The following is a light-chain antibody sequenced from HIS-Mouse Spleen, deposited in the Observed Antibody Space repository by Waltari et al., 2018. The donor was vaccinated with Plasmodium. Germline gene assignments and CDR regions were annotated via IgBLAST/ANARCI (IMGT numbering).Light chain of an antibody. CDR2: EDS. CDR3: YSTDSSGNHRV. V-gene: IGLV3-10*01. J-gene: IGLJ3*02. CDR1: ALPKKY. Sequence: SYELTQPPSVSVSPGQTARITCSGDALPKKYAYWYQKKSGQAPVRVIYEDSKRPPGIPERFSGSSSGTMATLTISGAQVEDEADYYCYSTDSSGNHRVFGGGTKLTVL.